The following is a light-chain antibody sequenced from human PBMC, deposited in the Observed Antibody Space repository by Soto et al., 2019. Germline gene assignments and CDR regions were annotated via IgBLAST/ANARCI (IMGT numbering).Light chain of an antibody. Sequence: EIVLTQSPGTLSLSPGERATLPCRASQSVYTNYLAWYQQKPGQTPRLLIYGASRRATGIPDRFSGSGSETDFTLTISRLEPEDFAVYYWQHYGSSPPVYTFGQGTKLEIK. V-gene: IGKV3-20*01. CDR1: QSVYTNY. J-gene: IGKJ2*01. CDR3: QHYGSSPPVYT. CDR2: GAS.